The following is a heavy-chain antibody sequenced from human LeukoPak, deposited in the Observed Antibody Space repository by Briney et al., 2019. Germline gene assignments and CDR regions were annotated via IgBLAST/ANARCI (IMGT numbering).Heavy chain of an antibody. Sequence: ASVKVSCKASGYTFTGYYMHWVRQAPGQGLEWMGWINPNSGGTNYAQKFQGRVTMTRDTSISTAYMELSSLRSEDTAVYYCARPSGDDRSGYHTGGWGEDYYYYMDVWGKGTTVTVSS. V-gene: IGHV1-2*02. CDR3: ARPSGDDRSGYHTGGWGEDYYYYMDV. D-gene: IGHD3-22*01. CDR1: GYTFTGYY. J-gene: IGHJ6*03. CDR2: INPNSGGT.